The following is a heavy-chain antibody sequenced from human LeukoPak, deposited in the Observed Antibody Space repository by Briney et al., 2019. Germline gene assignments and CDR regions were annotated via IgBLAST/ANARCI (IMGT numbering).Heavy chain of an antibody. CDR1: GFTFNNYW. J-gene: IGHJ5*02. V-gene: IGHV3-74*01. CDR2: INTDGSTT. Sequence: GGSLRLSCAASGFTFNNYWMHWVRQPPEKGLLWVSRINTDGSTTNYADSVKGRFTISRDNAKNMVYLQMNSLRGEDTAVYYCARENFDPWGQGTQVTVSS. CDR3: ARENFDP.